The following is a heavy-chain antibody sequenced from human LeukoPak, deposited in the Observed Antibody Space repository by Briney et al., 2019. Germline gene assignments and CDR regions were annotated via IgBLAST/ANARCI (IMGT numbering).Heavy chain of an antibody. CDR3: ARYDYSNYSLDY. J-gene: IGHJ4*02. V-gene: IGHV1-18*01. D-gene: IGHD4-11*01. CDR2: ISAYNGNT. Sequence: ASVKVSCKASGYTFTSYGISWVRQAPGQGLEWIGWISAYNGNTNYAQKLQGRVTMTTDTSTSTAYMELRSLRSDDTAVYYCARYDYSNYSLDYWGQGTLVTVSS. CDR1: GYTFTSYG.